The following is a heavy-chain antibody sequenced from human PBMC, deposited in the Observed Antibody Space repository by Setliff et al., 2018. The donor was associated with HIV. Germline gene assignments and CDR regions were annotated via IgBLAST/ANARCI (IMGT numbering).Heavy chain of an antibody. J-gene: IGHJ6*03. V-gene: IGHV3-64D*09. CDR2: ISSNGGST. Sequence: GSLRLSCSASGFTFSSYAMHWVRQAPGKGLEYVSAISSNGGSTYYADSVKGRFTISRDNSKNTVYLHMSSLRAEDTAVYYCVKARVDGDYYYYYYMDVWGKGTTVTASS. CDR1: GFTFSSYA. D-gene: IGHD4-17*01. CDR3: VKARVDGDYYYYYYMDV.